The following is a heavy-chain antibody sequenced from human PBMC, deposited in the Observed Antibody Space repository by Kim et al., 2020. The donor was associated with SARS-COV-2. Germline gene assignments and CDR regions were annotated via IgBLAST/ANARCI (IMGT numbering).Heavy chain of an antibody. Sequence: YYAECVKGRFTISRENSENTLYLQMNGLRAEDTAVYYCAKDGPTGASSDYWGQGTLVTVSS. V-gene: IGHV3-23*01. CDR3: AKDGPTGASSDY. D-gene: IGHD1-26*01. J-gene: IGHJ4*02.